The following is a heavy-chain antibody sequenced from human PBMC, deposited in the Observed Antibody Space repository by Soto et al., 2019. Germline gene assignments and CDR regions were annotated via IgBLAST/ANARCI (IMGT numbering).Heavy chain of an antibody. J-gene: IGHJ5*02. CDR3: ARAPNRLGGFWFDP. Sequence: GGSLRLSCAASGFIFSNYAIHWVRQAPGKGLEWVALISYDGYDKYYTDTVKGRFTISRDNSKNTLYLQMNRLRPEDTAVYYCARAPNRLGGFWFDPWGQGTLVTASS. CDR1: GFIFSNYA. CDR2: ISYDGYDK. D-gene: IGHD1-26*01. V-gene: IGHV3-30*04.